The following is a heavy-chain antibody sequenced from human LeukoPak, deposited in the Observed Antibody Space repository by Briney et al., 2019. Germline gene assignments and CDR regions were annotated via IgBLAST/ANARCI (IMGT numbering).Heavy chain of an antibody. CDR2: INPNDGDT. V-gene: IGHV1-2*02. CDR3: ARANFLYCSSTTCLLDY. Sequence: GASVKVSCKASGYTFTDYYMHWVRQAPGQGFEWMGWINPNDGDTNYAQKFQGRVTMTRDTSISTAHMELSRLRSDDTAVYYCARANFLYCSSTTCLLDYWGQGTLVTVSS. CDR1: GYTFTDYY. J-gene: IGHJ4*02. D-gene: IGHD2-2*01.